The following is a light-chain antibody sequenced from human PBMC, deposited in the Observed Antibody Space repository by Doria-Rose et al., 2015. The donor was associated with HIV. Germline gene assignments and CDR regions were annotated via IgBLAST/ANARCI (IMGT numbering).Light chain of an antibody. CDR3: HQYGTSWT. Sequence: TPSPGTPSLSPGERATLSCRASQSFSSTYLAWYQQKPGQAPSLLIYDGSTRATGIPDRFSASGSGTDFTLTINRLEPEDFALYYCHQYGTSWTFGQGTKVEI. CDR1: QSFSSTY. V-gene: IGKV3-20*01. CDR2: DGS. J-gene: IGKJ1*01.